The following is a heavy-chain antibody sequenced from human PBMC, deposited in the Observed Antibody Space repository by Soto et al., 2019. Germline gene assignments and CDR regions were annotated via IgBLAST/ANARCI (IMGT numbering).Heavy chain of an antibody. D-gene: IGHD3-9*01. J-gene: IGHJ6*02. V-gene: IGHV4-39*01. CDR3: ASMNLRYFDGLSLTTLAPFDYYYYYGMDC. CDR2: MFYSGNT. CDR1: GDSISSSTYY. Sequence: SETLSLTCTVSGDSISSSTYYWGWIRQPPGKGLEWIGSMFYSGNTYYNPSLKSRVTLSIDTSKNQFSLKLNSVTAADTAVYYCASMNLRYFDGLSLTTLAPFDYYYYYGMDCCGQGTTVTVSS.